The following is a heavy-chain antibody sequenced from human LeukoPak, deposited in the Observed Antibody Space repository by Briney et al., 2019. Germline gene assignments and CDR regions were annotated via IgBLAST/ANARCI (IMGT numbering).Heavy chain of an antibody. V-gene: IGHV4-59*01. CDR2: IYYSGST. D-gene: IGHD1-26*01. Sequence: SETLSLTCTVSGGSISSYYWSWIRQPPGKGLEWIGYIYYSGSTNYNPSLESRVTTSVDTSKNQFSLKLSSVTAADTAVYYCARGGGSYSGSYSRAFDYWGQGTLVTVSS. J-gene: IGHJ4*02. CDR3: ARGGGSYSGSYSRAFDY. CDR1: GGSISSYY.